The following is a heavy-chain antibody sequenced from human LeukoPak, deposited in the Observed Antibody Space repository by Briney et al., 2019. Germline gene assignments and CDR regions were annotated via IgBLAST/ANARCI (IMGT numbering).Heavy chain of an antibody. CDR1: RFTFSSYG. CDR2: INHNGGNT. CDR3: AKVYVWNEYYFDY. J-gene: IGHJ4*02. V-gene: IGHV3-23*01. D-gene: IGHD1-1*01. Sequence: GGSLRLSCAASRFTFSSYGMHWVRQAPGKGLEWVSTINHNGGNTYYADSVKGRFTISRDNSKNTLYLQMNSLRAEDTAVYYCAKVYVWNEYYFDYWGQGTLVTVSS.